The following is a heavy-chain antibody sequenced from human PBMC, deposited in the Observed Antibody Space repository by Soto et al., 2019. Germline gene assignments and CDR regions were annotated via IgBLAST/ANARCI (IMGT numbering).Heavy chain of an antibody. V-gene: IGHV1-8*01. CDR3: ARGRASGSYYLLDY. J-gene: IGHJ4*02. D-gene: IGHD3-10*01. Sequence: ASVKVSCKASGNTFTSYDINWVRQATGHGLEWMGWINPDSGNIGYAQKFQGRVTMTRDTAIRTAYMEVSRLRSDDTAVYYCARGRASGSYYLLDYWGQGTLVTVSS. CDR2: INPDSGNI. CDR1: GNTFTSYD.